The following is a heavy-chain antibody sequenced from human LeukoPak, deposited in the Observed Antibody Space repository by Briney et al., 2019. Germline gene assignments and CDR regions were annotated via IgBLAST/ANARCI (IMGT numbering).Heavy chain of an antibody. CDR3: AKFRDYGDPQDAFDI. Sequence: GGSLRLSCGASGFIFSSYWMTWVRQAPGKGLEWVANIKQAGSENSYVDSVKGRFTISRDNAKNSLYLQMNSLRAEDTALYYCAKFRDYGDPQDAFDIWGQGTMVTVSS. D-gene: IGHD4-17*01. CDR2: IKQAGSEN. CDR1: GFIFSSYW. V-gene: IGHV3-7*03. J-gene: IGHJ3*02.